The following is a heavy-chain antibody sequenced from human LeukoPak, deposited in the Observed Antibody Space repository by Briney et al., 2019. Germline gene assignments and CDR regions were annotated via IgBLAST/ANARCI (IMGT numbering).Heavy chain of an antibody. CDR1: GFTFSSYS. CDR2: ISSSSSYI. Sequence: PGGSLRLSCAASGFTFSSYSMNWVRQAPGKGLEGVSSISSSSSYIYYADSVKGRFTISRDNAKNSLYLQMNSLRDEDTAAYHCARRHDYGDFWGQGTLVTVSS. CDR3: ARRHDYGDF. J-gene: IGHJ4*02. V-gene: IGHV3-21*01.